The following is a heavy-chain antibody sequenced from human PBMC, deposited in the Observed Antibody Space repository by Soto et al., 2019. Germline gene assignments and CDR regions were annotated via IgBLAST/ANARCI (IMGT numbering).Heavy chain of an antibody. CDR1: GFTFSSYS. CDR3: AREYYDILTGLNWFDP. V-gene: IGHV3-48*02. Sequence: GGSLRLSCAASGFTFSSYSMNWVRQAPGKGLEWVSYISSSSSTRYYADSVKGRFTISRDNAKNSLYLQMNSLRDEDTAVYYCAREYYDILTGLNWFDPWGQGTLVTVSS. CDR2: ISSSSSTR. D-gene: IGHD3-9*01. J-gene: IGHJ5*02.